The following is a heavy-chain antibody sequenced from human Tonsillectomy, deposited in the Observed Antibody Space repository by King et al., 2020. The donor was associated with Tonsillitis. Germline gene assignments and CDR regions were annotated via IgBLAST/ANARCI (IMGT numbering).Heavy chain of an antibody. CDR2: ISSSSSYI. J-gene: IGHJ3*02. Sequence: VQLVESGGGLVKPGGSLRLSCAASGFTFSSYSMNWVRQAPGKGLEWVSSISSSSSYIYYADSVKGRFTISRDNAKNSLYLQMNSLRAEDTAVYYCATGTMVRGTLDIWGQGKMVTVSS. CDR1: GFTFSSYS. CDR3: ATGTMVRGTLDI. V-gene: IGHV3-21*01. D-gene: IGHD3-10*01.